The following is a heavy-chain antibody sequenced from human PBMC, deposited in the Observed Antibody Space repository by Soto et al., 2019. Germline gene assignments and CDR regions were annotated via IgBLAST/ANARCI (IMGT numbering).Heavy chain of an antibody. CDR2: IYYSGST. J-gene: IGHJ5*02. CDR3: ARAPSYDFWSGYYTKNWFDP. D-gene: IGHD3-3*01. CDR1: GGSISSGGYY. V-gene: IGHV4-31*03. Sequence: PSETLSLTCTVSGGSISSGGYYWSWIRQHPGKGLEWIGYIYYSGSTYYNPSLKSRVTISVDTSKNQFSLKLSSVTAADTAVYYCARAPSYDFWSGYYTKNWFDPWGQGTLVTVSS.